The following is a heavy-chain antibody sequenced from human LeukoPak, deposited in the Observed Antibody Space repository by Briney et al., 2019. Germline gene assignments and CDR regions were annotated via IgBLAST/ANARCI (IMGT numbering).Heavy chain of an antibody. CDR1: GLTLSSYN. J-gene: IGHJ4*01. V-gene: IGHV3-48*01. CDR3: ATKNPGDN. CDR2: ISSDSHDT. Sequence: GGSLRLSCVVSGLTLSSYNMNWVRQAPGRGLEWVSFISSDSHDTHYAGSVKGRFTVSRDNAKNSLYLQMNSLRVEDTRIYYCATKNPGDNWGHGTLVTVSA. D-gene: IGHD2/OR15-2a*01.